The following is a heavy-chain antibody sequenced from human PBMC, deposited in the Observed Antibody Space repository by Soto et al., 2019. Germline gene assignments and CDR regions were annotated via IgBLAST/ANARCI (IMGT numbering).Heavy chain of an antibody. Sequence: SDTLSLTCTVSGGSISDYYWSWIRQPPGKGLEWIGYIYYSGHTTYNPSLKSRVTISVDTSKNQFSLKLSSVTAADTAVYYCAGIIAAAGIGVDYWGQGTLVTVSS. J-gene: IGHJ4*02. V-gene: IGHV4-59*01. CDR1: GGSISDYY. CDR3: AGIIAAAGIGVDY. CDR2: IYYSGHT. D-gene: IGHD6-13*01.